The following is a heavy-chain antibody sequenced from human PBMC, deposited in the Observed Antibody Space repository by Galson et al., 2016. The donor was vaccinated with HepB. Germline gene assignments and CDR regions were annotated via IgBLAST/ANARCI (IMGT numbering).Heavy chain of an antibody. CDR3: ARDGPAAFSSSSFYWGDYYYDGMDV. D-gene: IGHD6-13*01. Sequence: TLSLTCTVSGGSISSGDYFWSWIRQNPGKGLEWIGYIYYSGSTYYNPSLKSRVTISVDTSKNQFSLNLSSVTAADTAVYYCARDGPAAFSSSSFYWGDYYYDGMDVWGQGTTVTVSS. CDR1: GGSISSGDYF. CDR2: IYYSGST. J-gene: IGHJ6*02. V-gene: IGHV4-31*03.